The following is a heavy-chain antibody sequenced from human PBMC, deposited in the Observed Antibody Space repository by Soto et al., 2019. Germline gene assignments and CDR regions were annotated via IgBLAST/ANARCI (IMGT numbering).Heavy chain of an antibody. V-gene: IGHV3-11*01. CDR2: INPSGSTT. CDR1: GFTFSDHY. Sequence: QVQLVESGGGLAKPGGSLRLSCAASGFTFSDHYMTWIRQAPGKGLEWISYINPSGSTTDYADSVRGRFTISRDNAEXSXXXXXXXXXXXXXXLYYCARGXHXXDLWGQGATVTV. CDR3: ARGXHXXDL. D-gene: IGHD2-21*01. J-gene: IGHJ6*02.